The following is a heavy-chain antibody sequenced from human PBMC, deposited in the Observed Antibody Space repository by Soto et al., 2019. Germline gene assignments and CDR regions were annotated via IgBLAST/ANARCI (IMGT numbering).Heavy chain of an antibody. D-gene: IGHD3-3*01. CDR1: GGSISSGGYY. J-gene: IGHJ3*02. V-gene: IGHV4-31*03. CDR3: ARVDTIFGVVTADAFDI. Sequence: QVQLQESGPGLVKPSQTLSLTCTVSGGSISSGGYYSSWIRQHPGKGLEWIGYIYYSGSTYYNPSLKSRVTISVDTSKNQFSLKLSSVTAADTAVYYCARVDTIFGVVTADAFDIWGQGTMVTVSS. CDR2: IYYSGST.